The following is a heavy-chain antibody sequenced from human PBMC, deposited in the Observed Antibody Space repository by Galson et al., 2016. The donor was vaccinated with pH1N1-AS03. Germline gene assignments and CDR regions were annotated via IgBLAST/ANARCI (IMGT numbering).Heavy chain of an antibody. CDR2: ISFTSDYR. CDR1: GFSLSDYY. CDR3: ARARGGEDAWSQDV. V-gene: IGHV3-11*03. Sequence: SLRLSCAASGFSLSDYYMTWIRQAPGKGLEWVAYISFTSDYRHYADSVKGRFTISRDNAKDSLYLQMDSLSGEDTAVYYCARARGGEDAWSQDVWGQGTTVTVSS. J-gene: IGHJ6*02. D-gene: IGHD2-21*01.